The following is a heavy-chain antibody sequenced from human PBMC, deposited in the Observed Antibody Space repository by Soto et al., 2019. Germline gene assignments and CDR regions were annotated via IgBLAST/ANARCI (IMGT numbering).Heavy chain of an antibody. CDR1: GGTFSSYA. J-gene: IGHJ4*02. V-gene: IGHV1-69*01. CDR3: ARDRTPTYYYDSSGLDY. D-gene: IGHD3-22*01. Sequence: QVQLVQSGAEVKKPGSSVKVSCKASGGTFSSYAISWVRQAPGQGLEWMGGIIPIFGTANYAQKFQGRVTITAEESTSTAYMELSSLRSEDTAVYYCARDRTPTYYYDSSGLDYWGQGTLVTVSS. CDR2: IIPIFGTA.